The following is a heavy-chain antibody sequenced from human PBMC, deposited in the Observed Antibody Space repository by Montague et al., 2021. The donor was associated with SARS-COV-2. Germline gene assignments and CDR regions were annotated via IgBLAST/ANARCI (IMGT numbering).Heavy chain of an antibody. CDR3: ARDFDY. J-gene: IGHJ4*02. V-gene: IGHV4-59*11. CDR2: IYSSGGI. Sequence: SETLSLTCTVSGGSISDHYWSWIRQPPGKGLECIAYIYSSGGINSNPSLKSRVTMSVDTSKNQFSLKLTSVTAADTAVYYCARDFDYWGQGTLVTVSS. CDR1: GGSISDHY.